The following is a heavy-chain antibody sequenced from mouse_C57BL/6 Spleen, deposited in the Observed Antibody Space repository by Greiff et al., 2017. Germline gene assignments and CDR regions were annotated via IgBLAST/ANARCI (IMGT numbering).Heavy chain of an antibody. CDR1: GYTFTDYN. CDR3: ARLPYDYDSWFAY. D-gene: IGHD2-4*01. Sequence: VQLKESGPELVKPGASVKMSCKASGYTFTDYNMHWVKQSHGKSLEWIGYINPNNGGTSYNQKFKGKATLTVNKSSSTAYMELRSLTSEDSAVXYCARLPYDYDSWFAYWGQGTLVTVSA. V-gene: IGHV1-22*01. J-gene: IGHJ3*01. CDR2: INPNNGGT.